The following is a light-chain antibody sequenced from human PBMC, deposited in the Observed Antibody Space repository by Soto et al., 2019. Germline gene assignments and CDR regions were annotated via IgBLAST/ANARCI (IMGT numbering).Light chain of an antibody. CDR1: QSVSNNF. CDR3: QQYGSSPT. V-gene: IGKV3-20*01. CDR2: GTS. Sequence: IVLTQSPGTLSLSPGERATLSCRASQSVSNNFLAWYQYKPGQAPRLVIYGTSSRFTGIPDRFSGSGSGTDFTLTIRRLEPEDFAVYYCQQYGSSPTFGGGTKVEIK. J-gene: IGKJ4*01.